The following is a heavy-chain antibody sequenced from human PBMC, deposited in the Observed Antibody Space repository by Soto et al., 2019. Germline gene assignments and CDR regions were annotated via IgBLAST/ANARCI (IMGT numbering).Heavy chain of an antibody. CDR3: ARYRQIRGEGDIVVVPAAIAVDP. Sequence: PGESLKISCKGSGYSFTSYWISWVRQMPGKGLEWMGRIDPSDSYTNYSPSFQGHVTISADKSISTAYLQWSSLKASDTAMYYCARYRQIRGEGDIVVVPAAIAVDPWGQGTLVTVSS. V-gene: IGHV5-10-1*01. CDR1: GYSFTSYW. D-gene: IGHD2-2*01. CDR2: IDPSDSYT. J-gene: IGHJ5*02.